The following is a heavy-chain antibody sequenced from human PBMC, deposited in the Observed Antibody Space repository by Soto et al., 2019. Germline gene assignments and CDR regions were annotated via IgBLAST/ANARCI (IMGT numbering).Heavy chain of an antibody. V-gene: IGHV4-39*01. CDR2: IYYNGRP. Sequence: SETLSLTCSVSGGSISSTSYYWAWIRQPPGKGLDWVATIYYNGRPYYNPSLKSRATISVDTPRNQFSLRLGSVTAADTAVYYCARYFDTSDQNYLHLWGKGNLVTVSS. J-gene: IGHJ1*01. CDR3: ARYFDTSDQNYLHL. CDR1: GGSISSTSYY. D-gene: IGHD3-22*01.